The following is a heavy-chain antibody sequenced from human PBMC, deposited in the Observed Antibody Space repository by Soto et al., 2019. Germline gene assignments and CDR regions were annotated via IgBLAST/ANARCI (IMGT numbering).Heavy chain of an antibody. J-gene: IGHJ5*02. Sequence: LSLTCTVAGGSINTFYCSGVRQPAGKGLEGFGRSFSSVSTSFNPSLESRVAMSVDTSKNHFSLNLSSVAAADMAVYYWAREGSYSANNFAQGRQLWSFDVWGQGDLVKVS. CDR1: GGSINTFY. V-gene: IGHV4-4*07. CDR2: SFSSVST. CDR3: AREGSYSANNFAQGRQLWSFDV. D-gene: IGHD1-26*01.